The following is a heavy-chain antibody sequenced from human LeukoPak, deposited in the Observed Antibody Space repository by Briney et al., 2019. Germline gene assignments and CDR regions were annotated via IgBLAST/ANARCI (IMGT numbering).Heavy chain of an antibody. CDR2: IKQDGSEK. CDR3: ARDDSSSWYDAFDI. J-gene: IGHJ3*02. D-gene: IGHD6-13*01. Sequence: GGSLGLSCAASGFTFSSYWMSWVRQAPGKGLEWVANIKQDGSEKYYVDSVKGRFTISRDNAKNSLYLQMNSLRAEDTAVYYCARDDSSSWYDAFDIWGQGTMVTVSS. V-gene: IGHV3-7*01. CDR1: GFTFSSYW.